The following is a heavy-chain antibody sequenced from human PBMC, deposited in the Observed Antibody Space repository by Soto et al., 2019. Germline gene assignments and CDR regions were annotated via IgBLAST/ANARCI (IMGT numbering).Heavy chain of an antibody. CDR1: GFIFSTYG. Sequence: QVQLVESGGGVVQPGRSLRLSCAASGFIFSTYGMHWVRQTPGKGPEWVAVIWYDGSNKYYADSVRGRFTISRDNSKNILYLQMNSLRPEDTAMYYCARAVCPFDYWGQGTLVTVSS. J-gene: IGHJ4*02. D-gene: IGHD6-19*01. CDR2: IWYDGSNK. V-gene: IGHV3-33*01. CDR3: ARAVCPFDY.